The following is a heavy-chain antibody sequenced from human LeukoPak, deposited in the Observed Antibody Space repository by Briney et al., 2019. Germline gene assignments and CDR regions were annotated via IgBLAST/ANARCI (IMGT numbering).Heavy chain of an antibody. V-gene: IGHV3-23*01. Sequence: GGSLRLSCAASGLTFSSYAMSWVRQAPGKGLEWVAAISGSGGSTYYADSVKGRFTISRDNSKNALYLQMNSLRAEDTAVYYCAKDVGSSITARRAFDYWGQGSLVTVSS. J-gene: IGHJ4*02. CDR1: GLTFSSYA. CDR3: AKDVGSSITARRAFDY. CDR2: ISGSGGST. D-gene: IGHD6-6*01.